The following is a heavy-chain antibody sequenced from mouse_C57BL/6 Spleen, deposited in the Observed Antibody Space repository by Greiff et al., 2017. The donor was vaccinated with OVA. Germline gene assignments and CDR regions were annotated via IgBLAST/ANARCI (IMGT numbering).Heavy chain of an antibody. V-gene: IGHV5-16*01. D-gene: IGHD1-2*01. J-gene: IGHJ3*01. CDR3: AREGSYYGGAGFAY. Sequence: EVQVVESEGGLVQPGSSMKLSCTASGFTFSDYYMAWVRQVPEKGLEWVANINYDGSSTYYLDSLKSRFIISRDNAKNILYLQMSSLKSEDTATYYCAREGSYYGGAGFAYWGQGTLVTVSA. CDR1: GFTFSDYY. CDR2: INYDGSST.